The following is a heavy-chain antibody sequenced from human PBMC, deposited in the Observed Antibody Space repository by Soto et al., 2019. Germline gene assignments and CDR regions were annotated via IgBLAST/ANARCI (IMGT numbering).Heavy chain of an antibody. J-gene: IGHJ6*02. CDR3: ARELGVPARGYYYYYYGVDV. D-gene: IGHD2-2*01. CDR1: GYTFTSYA. CDR2: INAGNGNT. Sequence: ASVKVSCKASGYTFTSYAMHWVRQAPGQRLEWMGWINAGNGNTKYSQKFQGRVTITRDTSASTAYMELSSLRSEDTAVYYCARELGVPARGYYYYYYGVDVWGQGTTVTVSS. V-gene: IGHV1-3*01.